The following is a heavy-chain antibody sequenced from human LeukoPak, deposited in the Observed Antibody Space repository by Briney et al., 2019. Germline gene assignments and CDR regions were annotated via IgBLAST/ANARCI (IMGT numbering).Heavy chain of an antibody. Sequence: GGSLRLSCAASGFTFSSYWMSWVRQAPGKGLEWVAVIWYDGSNKYYADSVKGRFTISRDNSKNTLYLQMNSLRAEDTAVYYCAKDLRLDYYDSSGWDYWGQGTLVTVSS. V-gene: IGHV3-33*06. D-gene: IGHD3-22*01. J-gene: IGHJ4*02. CDR1: GFTFSSYW. CDR3: AKDLRLDYYDSSGWDY. CDR2: IWYDGSNK.